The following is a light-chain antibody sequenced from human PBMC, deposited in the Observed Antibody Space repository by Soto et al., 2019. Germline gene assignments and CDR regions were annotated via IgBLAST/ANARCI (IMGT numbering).Light chain of an antibody. V-gene: IGLV2-14*01. CDR3: SSYTSSNTLYV. CDR2: GVS. CDR1: SSDVGGYNF. J-gene: IGLJ1*01. Sequence: QSALTQPASVSGSPGQSITISCTGTSSDVGGYNFVSWYQQHPGKAPKLMISGVSNRPPGVSNRFSGSKSGNAASLTISGLQAEDEADYYCSSYTSSNTLYVFGTGTKVTVL.